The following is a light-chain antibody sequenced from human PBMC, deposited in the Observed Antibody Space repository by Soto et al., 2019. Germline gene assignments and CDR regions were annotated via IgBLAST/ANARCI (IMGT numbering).Light chain of an antibody. CDR2: GAS. Sequence: EIVMTQSPANLSVSPGERATLSCRASQSVGKDLAWYQQKPGQTPRLLTYGASTRATGIPARFSGSGSGTEFTLTISSLQSEDFAVYYCQQYTNWPYTFGQGTKLEIK. J-gene: IGKJ2*01. CDR1: QSVGKD. CDR3: QQYTNWPYT. V-gene: IGKV3-15*01.